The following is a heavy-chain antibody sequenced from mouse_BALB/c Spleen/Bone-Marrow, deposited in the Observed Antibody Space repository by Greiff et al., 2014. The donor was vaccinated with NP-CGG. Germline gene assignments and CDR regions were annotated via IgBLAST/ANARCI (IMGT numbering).Heavy chain of an antibody. CDR3: ARHGGSRGYYFDY. D-gene: IGHD1-1*01. J-gene: IGHJ2*01. CDR1: GFTFSSYT. Sequence: EVKLVESGGGLVQPGGSLKLSCAASGFTFSSYTMSWVRQTPEKRLGWVAYISNGGGSTYYPDTVKGRFTISRDNAKNTLYLQMSSLKSEDTAMYYCARHGGSRGYYFDYWGQGTTLTVSS. CDR2: ISNGGGST. V-gene: IGHV5-12-2*01.